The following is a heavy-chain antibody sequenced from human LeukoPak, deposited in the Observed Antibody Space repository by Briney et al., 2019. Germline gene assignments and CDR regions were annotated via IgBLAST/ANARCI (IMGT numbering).Heavy chain of an antibody. CDR2: INSDGSST. V-gene: IGHV3-74*01. Sequence: GGSLRLSCAASGFTFSSYWMHWVRQAPGKGLVWVSRINSDGSSTSYADSVKGRFTISRDNAKNTLCLQMNSLRAEDTAVYYCATSLMSSGWYGSGFDYWGQGTLVTVSS. CDR1: GFTFSSYW. J-gene: IGHJ4*02. D-gene: IGHD6-19*01. CDR3: ATSLMSSGWYGSGFDY.